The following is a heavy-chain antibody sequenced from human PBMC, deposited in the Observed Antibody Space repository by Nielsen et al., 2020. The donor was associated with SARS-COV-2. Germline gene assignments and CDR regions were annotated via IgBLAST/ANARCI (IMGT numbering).Heavy chain of an antibody. J-gene: IGHJ6*02. V-gene: IGHV3-23*01. CDR1: GFTVSSNY. D-gene: IGHD3-10*01. CDR2: ISGSGGST. Sequence: GGSLRLSCAASGFTVSSNYMSWVRQAPGKGLEWVSAISGSGGSTYYADSVKGRFTISRDNSKNTLYLQMNSLRAEDTAVYYCAKSSLLWFGEESGGMDVWGQGTTVTVSS. CDR3: AKSSLLWFGEESGGMDV.